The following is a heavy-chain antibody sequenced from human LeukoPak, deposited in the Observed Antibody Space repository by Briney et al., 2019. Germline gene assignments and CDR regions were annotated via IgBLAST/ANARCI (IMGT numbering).Heavy chain of an antibody. CDR2: INAGNGNT. CDR3: ARGVVPAANDY. CDR1: GYTFSVYY. J-gene: IGHJ4*02. D-gene: IGHD2-2*01. Sequence: ASVKVSCKASGYTFSVYYIHWVRQAPGQRLEWMGWINAGNGNTKYSQKFQGRVTITRNTSISTAYMELSSLRSEDTAVYYCARGVVPAANDYWGQGTLVTVSP. V-gene: IGHV1/OR15-3*02.